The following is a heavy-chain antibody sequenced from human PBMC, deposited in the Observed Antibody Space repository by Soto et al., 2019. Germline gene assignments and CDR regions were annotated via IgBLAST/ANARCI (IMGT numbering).Heavy chain of an antibody. CDR2: IYYSGST. Sequence: QVQLQESGPGLVKPSQTLSLTCTVSGGSISSGGYYWSWIRQHPGKGLEWIGYIYYSGSTYYNPSLXXXVXXSVDTSKTQFSLKLSSVTAADTAVYYCASGVGSGWLNWFDTWGQGTLVTVSS. D-gene: IGHD6-19*01. V-gene: IGHV4-31*03. J-gene: IGHJ5*02. CDR1: GGSISSGGYY. CDR3: ASGVGSGWLNWFDT.